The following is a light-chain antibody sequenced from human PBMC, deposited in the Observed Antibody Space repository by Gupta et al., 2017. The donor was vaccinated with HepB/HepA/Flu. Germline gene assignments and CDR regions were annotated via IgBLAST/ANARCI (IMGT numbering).Light chain of an antibody. CDR2: AAS. CDR3: QQTYSNPPWT. J-gene: IGKJ1*01. Sequence: DIQMTQYQFSLSASVGDRVTITCRGSQSIRSYLTWYKQKPGKAPKLLIYAASSWQRGVPSRFSGSGFGTDFTLTISSRQPEDFASYYCQQTYSNPPWTFGQGTKVEIK. V-gene: IGKV1-39*01. CDR1: QSIRSY.